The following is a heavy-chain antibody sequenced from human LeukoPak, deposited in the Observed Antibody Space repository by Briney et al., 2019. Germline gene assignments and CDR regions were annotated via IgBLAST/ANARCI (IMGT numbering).Heavy chain of an antibody. V-gene: IGHV3-43D*03. D-gene: IGHD6-19*01. J-gene: IGHJ4*02. CDR3: AKDRLPIAVAAEYYFDY. CDR2: ISWDGGST. CDR1: GFTFDDYA. Sequence: QPGGSLRLSCAASGFTFDDYAMHWVRQAPGKGLEWVSLISWDGGSTYYADSVKGRFTISRDNSKNSLYLQMNSLRAEDTALYYCAKDRLPIAVAAEYYFDYWGQGTLVTVSS.